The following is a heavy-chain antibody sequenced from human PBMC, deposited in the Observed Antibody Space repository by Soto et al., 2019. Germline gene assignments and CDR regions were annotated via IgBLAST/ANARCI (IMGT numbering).Heavy chain of an antibody. CDR2: MHPNSGNT. J-gene: IGHJ5*02. Sequence: QVQLVQSGAEVKKPGASVKVSCKASGYTLTSYDINWVRQATGQGLEWMGWMHPNSGNTGYAQKCQGRVTMTRNTSISTAYMELSSLRSDDTAVYYFARTHQPDNWFDPWGQGTLVTVSS. CDR1: GYTLTSYD. V-gene: IGHV1-8*01. CDR3: ARTHQPDNWFDP.